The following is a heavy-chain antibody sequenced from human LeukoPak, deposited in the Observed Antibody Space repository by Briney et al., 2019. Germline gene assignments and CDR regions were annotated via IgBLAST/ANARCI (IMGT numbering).Heavy chain of an antibody. CDR1: GGSISSYY. CDR3: ARATTLPYYYGSGSYSPLGYFDY. CDR2: ICYSGST. V-gene: IGHV4-59*01. D-gene: IGHD3-10*01. J-gene: IGHJ4*02. Sequence: SETLSLTCTVSGGSISSYYWSWIRQPPGKGLEWIGYICYSGSTNYNPSLKSRVTISVDTSKNQFSLKLSSVTAADTAVHYCARATTLPYYYGSGSYSPLGYFDYWGQGTLVTVSS.